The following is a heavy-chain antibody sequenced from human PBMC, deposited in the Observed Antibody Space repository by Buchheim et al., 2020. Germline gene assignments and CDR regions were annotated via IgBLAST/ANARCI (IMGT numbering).Heavy chain of an antibody. J-gene: IGHJ6*02. CDR3: ARENILTGYYSSGLYYYYGMDV. Sequence: QVQLVESGGGVVQPGRSLRLSCAVSGFTFSTYVMHWVRQAPGKGLEWVALISHDGSNKNYADSLKGRFTISRDNSQNTLYLQMNSLRAEDTAVYYCARENILTGYYSSGLYYYYGMDVWGQGTT. D-gene: IGHD3-9*01. CDR1: GFTFSTYV. CDR2: ISHDGSNK. V-gene: IGHV3-30-3*01.